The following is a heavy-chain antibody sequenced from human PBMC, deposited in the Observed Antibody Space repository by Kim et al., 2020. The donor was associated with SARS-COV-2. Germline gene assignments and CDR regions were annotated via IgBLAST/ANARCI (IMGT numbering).Heavy chain of an antibody. D-gene: IGHD6-13*01. V-gene: IGHV4-34*01. CDR3: VRHAAAGGCNWFDP. CDR1: GASFSGYY. Sequence: SETLSLTCAVYGASFSGYYWSWIRQPPGKGLEWMGEINNSGSTNYNPSLKSRVIISLHTSKNQFSLKLSSVNAADTAVYYCVRHAAAGGCNWFDPWGQGTLVTVSS. CDR2: INNSGST. J-gene: IGHJ5*02.